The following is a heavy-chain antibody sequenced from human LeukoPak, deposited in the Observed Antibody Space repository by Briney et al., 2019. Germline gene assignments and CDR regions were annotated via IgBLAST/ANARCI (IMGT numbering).Heavy chain of an antibody. Sequence: GGSLRLSCAASGFTFSSYWMSWVRLAPGRGLEWVANIMQDGSEKYYVDSVKGRFTISRDNAQNSLYLQMNSLRAEDTALYYCARGGGRYEYWGQGTLVTVSS. J-gene: IGHJ4*02. CDR3: ARGGGRYEY. CDR2: IMQDGSEK. CDR1: GFTFSSYW. V-gene: IGHV3-7*04. D-gene: IGHD1-26*01.